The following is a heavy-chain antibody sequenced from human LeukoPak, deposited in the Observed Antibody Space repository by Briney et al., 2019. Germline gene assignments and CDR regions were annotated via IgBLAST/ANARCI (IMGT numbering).Heavy chain of an antibody. CDR2: IWFDGSNK. J-gene: IGHJ4*02. V-gene: IGHV3-33*01. D-gene: IGHD3-10*01. Sequence: GGSLRLSCAASGFTFSNFGMHWVRQAPGKGLEWVAVIWFDGSNKYYAGSVKGRFTISRDNSKNTLYLQMDSLRAEDTALYYCARDESSGSLHFDYWGQGTLATVSS. CDR1: GFTFSNFG. CDR3: ARDESSGSLHFDY.